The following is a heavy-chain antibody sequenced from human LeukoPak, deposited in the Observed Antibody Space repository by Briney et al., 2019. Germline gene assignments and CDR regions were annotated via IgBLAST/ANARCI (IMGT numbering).Heavy chain of an antibody. CDR2: IYHSGST. CDR3: ARGLVGITMVRGVIIMDWFDP. CDR1: GYSISSGYY. Sequence: SETLSLTCTVSGYSISSGYYWGWIRQPPGKGLEWIGSIYHSGSTYYNPSLKSRVTISVDTSKNQFSLKLSSVTAADTAVYYCARGLVGITMVRGVIIMDWFDPWGQGTLVTVSS. D-gene: IGHD3-10*01. V-gene: IGHV4-38-2*02. J-gene: IGHJ5*02.